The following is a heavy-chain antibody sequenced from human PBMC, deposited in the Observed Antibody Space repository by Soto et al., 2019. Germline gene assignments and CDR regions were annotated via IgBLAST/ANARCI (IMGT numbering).Heavy chain of an antibody. J-gene: IGHJ4*02. D-gene: IGHD6-19*01. Sequence: ASVKVSCKASGYTFTGYYMHWVRQAPGQGLEWMGWINPNSGGTNYAQKFQGRVTMTRDTSISTAYMELSRLRSDDTAVYYCARARDSSGWYYFDYWGQGTLVTVSS. CDR1: GYTFTGYY. CDR2: INPNSGGT. CDR3: ARARDSSGWYYFDY. V-gene: IGHV1-2*02.